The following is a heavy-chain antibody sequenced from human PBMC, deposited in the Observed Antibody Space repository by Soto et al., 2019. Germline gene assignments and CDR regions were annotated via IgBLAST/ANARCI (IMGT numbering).Heavy chain of an antibody. J-gene: IGHJ6*02. CDR3: AKDIALVRGIIIDMDV. D-gene: IGHD3-10*01. Sequence: PWGSLRLSCAASGFTFSNYGMHCCRHSPFKGLEWVAVTSYDASHKYYADSVKGRFTISRDNSKNTLYLQMNSLRAEDSAVYYCAKDIALVRGIIIDMDVWGQGTTVTVSS. CDR2: TSYDASHK. V-gene: IGHV3-30*18. CDR1: GFTFSNYG.